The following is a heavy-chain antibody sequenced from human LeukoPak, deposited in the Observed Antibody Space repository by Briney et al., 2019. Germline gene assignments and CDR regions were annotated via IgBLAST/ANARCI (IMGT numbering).Heavy chain of an antibody. CDR3: ARSGDYGDLRFHDY. CDR2: INPNSGGT. Sequence: GASVKVSCKASGYTFTGYYMHWVRQAPGQELEWMGRINPNSGGTNYAQKFQGRVTMTRDTSISTAYMELSRLRSDDTAVYYCARSGDYGDLRFHDYWGQGTLVTVSS. CDR1: GYTFTGYY. D-gene: IGHD4-17*01. V-gene: IGHV1-2*06. J-gene: IGHJ4*02.